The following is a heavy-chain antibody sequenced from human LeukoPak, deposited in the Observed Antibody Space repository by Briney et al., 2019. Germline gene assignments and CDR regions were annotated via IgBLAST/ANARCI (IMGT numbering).Heavy chain of an antibody. CDR1: GGSISSSSYY. CDR2: IYYSGST. CDR3: ARGRIVVVPYDAFDI. Sequence: SETLSLTCTVSGGSISSSSYYWGWIRQPPGKGLEWIGSIYYSGSTYYNPSLKSRVTISVDTSKNQFSLKLSSVTAADTAVYYCARGRIVVVPYDAFDIWGQGTMVTVSS. V-gene: IGHV4-39*01. D-gene: IGHD2-15*01. J-gene: IGHJ3*02.